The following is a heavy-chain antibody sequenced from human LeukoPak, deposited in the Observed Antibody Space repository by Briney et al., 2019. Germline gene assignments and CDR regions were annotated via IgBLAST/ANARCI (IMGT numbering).Heavy chain of an antibody. CDR2: SYYGGST. J-gene: IGHJ5*02. CDR1: GGSISSSDYY. D-gene: IGHD2-15*01. V-gene: IGHV4-39*01. CDR3: GRALAYCSGGSCARCYTWFDP. Sequence: SETLSLTCIVSGGSISSSDYYWGWIRQPPGKGLEWFGSSYYGGSTYYNPSLKSRVTISVDTSMNQFSLKLSFVTTADTAVYYCGRALAYCSGGSCARCYTWFDPWGEGTLVTVPS.